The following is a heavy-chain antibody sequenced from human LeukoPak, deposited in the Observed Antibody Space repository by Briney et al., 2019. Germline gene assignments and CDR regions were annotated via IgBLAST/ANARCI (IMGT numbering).Heavy chain of an antibody. Sequence: PGGSLRLSCAASQFTFSSYSLTWVRQAPGKGLEWVSLISGSGGTTYCAASVRGRFTISRDNSKNTLYLQMNTLRAGDTAVYYCATEATYCTAACYSLSDYWGQGTLVTVSS. CDR2: ISGSGGTT. CDR1: QFTFSSYS. CDR3: ATEATYCTAACYSLSDY. V-gene: IGHV3-23*01. D-gene: IGHD2-21*02. J-gene: IGHJ4*02.